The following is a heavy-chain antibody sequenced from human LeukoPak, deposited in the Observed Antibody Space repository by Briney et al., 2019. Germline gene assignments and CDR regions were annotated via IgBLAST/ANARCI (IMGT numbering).Heavy chain of an antibody. D-gene: IGHD3-9*01. CDR1: GGSFSGSY. V-gene: IGHV4-34*01. CDR3: AGGHRNWLLSWFDP. J-gene: IGHJ5*02. Sequence: ASEPLSLTCAVYGGSFSGSYWSGLRQPPGKGLEWIGEINDSENTNYNPSLKSRVTISIDTSKNQFSLTLTSVTAADTAVYYCAGGHRNWLLSWFDPWGRGTLVTVSS. CDR2: INDSENT.